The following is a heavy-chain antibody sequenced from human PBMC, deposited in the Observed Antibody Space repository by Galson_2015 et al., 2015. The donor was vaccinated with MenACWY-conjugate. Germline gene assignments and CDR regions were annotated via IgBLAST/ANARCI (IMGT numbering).Heavy chain of an antibody. CDR1: GFTFSSYA. D-gene: IGHD3-10*01. J-gene: IGHJ4*02. Sequence: SLRLSCTASGFTFSSYAMSWVRQAPGKGLEWVSAISGSGGSTYYADSVKGRFTISRDNSKNTLYLQMNSLRAEDTAVYYCAKDPRGHYYGSGGDYFDYWGQGTLVTVSS. CDR3: AKDPRGHYYGSGGDYFDY. CDR2: ISGSGGST. V-gene: IGHV3-23*01.